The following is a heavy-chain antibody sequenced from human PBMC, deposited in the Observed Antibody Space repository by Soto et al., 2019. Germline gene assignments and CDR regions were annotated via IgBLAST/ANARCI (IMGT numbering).Heavy chain of an antibody. CDR2: ISYDGSNK. Sequence: QVQLVESGGGVVQPGRSLRLSCAASGFTFSSYAMHWVRQAPGKGLELVAVISYDGSNKYYADSVKGRFTISRDNSKNTLYLQMNSLRAEDTAVYYCARDGNYDILTGYPPPYYYYGMDVWGQGTTVTVSS. CDR1: GFTFSSYA. J-gene: IGHJ6*02. D-gene: IGHD3-9*01. CDR3: ARDGNYDILTGYPPPYYYYGMDV. V-gene: IGHV3-30-3*01.